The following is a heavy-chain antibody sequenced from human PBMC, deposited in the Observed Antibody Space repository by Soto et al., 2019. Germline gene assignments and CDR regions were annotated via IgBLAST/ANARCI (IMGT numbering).Heavy chain of an antibody. D-gene: IGHD6-6*01. V-gene: IGHV4-34*01. CDR3: ARAVRYSSSPSGYYYGMDV. CDR2: INHSGST. CDR1: GGSFSGYY. J-gene: IGHJ6*02. Sequence: SETLSLTCAVYGGSFSGYYWSWIRQPPGKGLEWIGEINHSGSTNYNPSLKSRVTISVDTSKNQFSLKLSSVTAADTVVYYCARAVRYSSSPSGYYYGMDVWGQGTTVTVSS.